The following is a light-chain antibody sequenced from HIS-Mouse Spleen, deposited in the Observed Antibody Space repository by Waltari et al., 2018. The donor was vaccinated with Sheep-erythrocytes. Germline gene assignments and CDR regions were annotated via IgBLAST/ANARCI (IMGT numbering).Light chain of an antibody. Sequence: QSALTQPAPVSGSPGQSITIPCTGPSSDVGSYNLFSWYQQHPGKAPKLMIYEGSKRPSGVSNRFSGSKSGNTASLTISGLQAEDEADYYCCSYAGSSTPWVFGGGTKLTVL. J-gene: IGLJ3*02. CDR2: EGS. CDR3: CSYAGSSTPWV. CDR1: SSDVGSYNL. V-gene: IGLV2-23*01.